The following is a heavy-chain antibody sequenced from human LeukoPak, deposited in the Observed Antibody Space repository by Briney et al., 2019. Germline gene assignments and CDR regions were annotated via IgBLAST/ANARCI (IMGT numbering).Heavy chain of an antibody. CDR1: GGSISSSSYY. J-gene: IGHJ4*02. CDR3: ARDHYYDSSGPFDY. D-gene: IGHD3-22*01. CDR2: IYHSGST. V-gene: IGHV4-39*07. Sequence: SETLSLTCTVSGGSISSSSYYWGWIRQPPGKGLEWIGSIYHSGSTYYNPSLKSRVTISVDTSKNQFSLKLSSVTAADTAVYYCARDHYYDSSGPFDYWGQGTLVTVSS.